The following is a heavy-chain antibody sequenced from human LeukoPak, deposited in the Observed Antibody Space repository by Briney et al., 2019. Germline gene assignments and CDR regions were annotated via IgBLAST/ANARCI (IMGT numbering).Heavy chain of an antibody. V-gene: IGHV3-48*04. CDR3: ARVYYDFWSD. J-gene: IGHJ4*02. D-gene: IGHD3-3*01. CDR2: ISSSSSTI. Sequence: GGSLRLSCAASGFTFSSYSMNWVRQAPGKRLEWVSYISSSSSTIYYADSVKGRFTISRDNAKNSLYLQMNSLRAEDTAVYYCARVYYDFWSDWGQGTLVTVSS. CDR1: GFTFSSYS.